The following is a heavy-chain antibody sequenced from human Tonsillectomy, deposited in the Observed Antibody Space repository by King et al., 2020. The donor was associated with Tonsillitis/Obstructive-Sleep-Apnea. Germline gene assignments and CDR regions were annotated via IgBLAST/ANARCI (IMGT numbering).Heavy chain of an antibody. Sequence: VQLVESGGGLVQPGGSLRLSCAASGFTFSSYAMSWVRQAPGKGLEWVSAIGGGGGSTFYADSVKGRFTISRDNSKNTLYLQMNSLRAEDTAVYYCALRISSGSYYTDYYMDVWGKGTTVTVSS. CDR2: IGGGGGST. D-gene: IGHD3-10*01. J-gene: IGHJ6*03. CDR3: ALRISSGSYYTDYYMDV. V-gene: IGHV3-23*04. CDR1: GFTFSSYA.